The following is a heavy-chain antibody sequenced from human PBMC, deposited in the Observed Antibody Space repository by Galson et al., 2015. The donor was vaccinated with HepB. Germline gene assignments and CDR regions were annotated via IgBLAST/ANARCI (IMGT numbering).Heavy chain of an antibody. Sequence: SLRLSCAASGFTFSSYWMSWVRQAPGKGLEWVANIKQDGSEKYYVDSVKGRFTISRDTARNSVYLRMNSLRAEDTAVYYCSIEVSSGWTFDYWGQGTLVTVSS. CDR1: GFTFSSYW. CDR2: IKQDGSEK. J-gene: IGHJ4*02. V-gene: IGHV3-7*03. CDR3: SIEVSSGWTFDY. D-gene: IGHD6-19*01.